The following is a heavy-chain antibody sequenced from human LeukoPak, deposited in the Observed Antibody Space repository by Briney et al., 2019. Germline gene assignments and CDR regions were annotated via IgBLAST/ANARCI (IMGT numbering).Heavy chain of an antibody. CDR2: IRSKAYGGTT. D-gene: IGHD3-3*01. J-gene: IGHJ5*02. V-gene: IGHV3-49*04. CDR3: TRATIFGVVPNWFDP. CDR1: GFTFSNYF. Sequence: PGGSLRLSCAASGFTFSNYFMSWVRQAPGKGLEWVGFIRSKAYGGTTEYAASVKGRFTISRDDSKSIAYLQMNSLKTEDTAVYYCTRATIFGVVPNWFDPWGQGTLVTVSS.